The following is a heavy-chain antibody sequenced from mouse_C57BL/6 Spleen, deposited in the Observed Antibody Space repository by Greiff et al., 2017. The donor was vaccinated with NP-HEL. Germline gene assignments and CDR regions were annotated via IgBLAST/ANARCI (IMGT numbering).Heavy chain of an antibody. Sequence: QVHVKQPGAELVKPGASVKLSCKASGYTFTSYWMHWVKQRPGRGLEWIGRIDPNSGGTKYNEKFKSKATLTVDKPSSTAYMQLSSLTSEDSAVYYCAKGASYGKSYWYFDVWGTGTTVTVSS. V-gene: IGHV1-72*01. CDR2: IDPNSGGT. CDR3: AKGASYGKSYWYFDV. J-gene: IGHJ1*03. D-gene: IGHD1-1*01. CDR1: GYTFTSYW.